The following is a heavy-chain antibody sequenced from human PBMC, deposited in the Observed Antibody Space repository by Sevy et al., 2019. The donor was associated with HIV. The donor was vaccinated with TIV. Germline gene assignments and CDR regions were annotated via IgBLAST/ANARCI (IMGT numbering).Heavy chain of an antibody. CDR1: GFIFSGYW. D-gene: IGHD2-15*01. CDR3: ARGRYCSGGGCYIDY. J-gene: IGHJ4*02. Sequence: GALRLSCAAPGFIFSGYWMTWVRQAPGKGLEWVANINPDGSEKYYVGSVKGRFTISRDNARNSLVLQMNSLRAADTAFYYCARGRYCSGGGCYIDYWGQGTLVTVSS. CDR2: INPDGSEK. V-gene: IGHV3-7*01.